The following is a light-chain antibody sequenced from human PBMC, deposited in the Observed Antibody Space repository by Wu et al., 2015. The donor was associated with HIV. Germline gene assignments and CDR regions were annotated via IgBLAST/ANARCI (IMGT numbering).Light chain of an antibody. Sequence: DIQMTQSPSSLSASVGDRVTITCRASQGISNYLAWYQQKPGKVPKLLIYAASTSQSGVPSRFSGSGSGTDFTLTISSLQPEDVATYYCQKYNTAPWTFGQG. V-gene: IGKV1-27*01. CDR3: QKYNTAPWT. CDR1: QGISNY. J-gene: IGKJ1*01. CDR2: AAS.